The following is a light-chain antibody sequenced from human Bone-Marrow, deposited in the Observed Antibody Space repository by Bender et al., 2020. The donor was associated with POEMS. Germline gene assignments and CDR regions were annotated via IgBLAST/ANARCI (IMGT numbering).Light chain of an antibody. Sequence: QSALTQPASVSGSPGQSITISCTGTSSDVGSYNLVSWYQQHPGKAPKLMIYEGSKRPSGVSNRFSGSKSGNTASLTISGLQAEDEGDYYCCSNGGSWTLVFGGETKVTVL. CDR2: EGS. CDR1: SSDVGSYNL. V-gene: IGLV2-23*01. J-gene: IGLJ3*02. CDR3: CSNGGSWTLV.